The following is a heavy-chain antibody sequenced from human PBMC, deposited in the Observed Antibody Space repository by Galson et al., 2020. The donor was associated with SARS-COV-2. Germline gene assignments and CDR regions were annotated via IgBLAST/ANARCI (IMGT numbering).Heavy chain of an antibody. V-gene: IGHV4-34*01. CDR1: GASLSDYY. J-gene: IGHJ6*02. Sequence: SQTLSLTCALYGASLSDYYWSWVRQAPGKGLEWIGEVSQGGRTNYNPSLKSRVTLSVDTSKNQFSLKLTSLTAADTAVYYCRITLIEVSGPADVWGQGTTVTVSS. CDR2: VSQGGRT. CDR3: RITLIEVSGPADV. D-gene: IGHD3-22*01.